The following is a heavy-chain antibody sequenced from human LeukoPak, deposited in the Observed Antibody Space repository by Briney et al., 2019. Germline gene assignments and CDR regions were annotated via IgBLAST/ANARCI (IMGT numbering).Heavy chain of an antibody. V-gene: IGHV3-48*01. Sequence: GGSLRLSCAASGFGFESPMNWVLQALGKALEWISHIRSEGEIIKYAGSVKGRFTISRDNAKKSLYLQMNSLRAEDTAVYYCARDTDFAFDIWGQGTMVTVSS. CDR2: IRSEGEII. D-gene: IGHD3/OR15-3a*01. CDR1: GFGFESP. J-gene: IGHJ3*02. CDR3: ARDTDFAFDI.